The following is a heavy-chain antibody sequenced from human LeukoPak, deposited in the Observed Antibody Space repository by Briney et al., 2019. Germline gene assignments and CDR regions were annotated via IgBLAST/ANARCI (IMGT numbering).Heavy chain of an antibody. CDR1: GYTFTGYY. D-gene: IGHD3-22*01. CDR3: ARSPYDSSGYYYPHWFDY. V-gene: IGHV1-2*04. J-gene: IGHJ4*02. Sequence: ASVKVSCKASGYTFTGYYMHWVRQAPGQGLEWMGWINPNSGGTNYAQKFQGWVTMTRDTSISTAYMELSRLRSDDTAVYYCARSPYDSSGYYYPHWFDYWGQGTLVTVSS. CDR2: INPNSGGT.